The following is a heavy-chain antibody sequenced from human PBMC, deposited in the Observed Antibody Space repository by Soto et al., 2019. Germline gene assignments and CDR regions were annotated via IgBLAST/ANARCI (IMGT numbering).Heavy chain of an antibody. CDR3: ARGPPRGSYDR. CDR2: ITPIFGEA. J-gene: IGHJ5*02. Sequence: ASVKVSCKASGGPFNDYPINWVRQAPGQGLEWMGGITPIFGEADYAQKFQDRVTITADESRDTAYMELRSLRSEDTGVYYCARGPPRGSYDRWGQGTLVTVSS. CDR1: GGPFNDYP. V-gene: IGHV1-69*13. D-gene: IGHD3-10*01.